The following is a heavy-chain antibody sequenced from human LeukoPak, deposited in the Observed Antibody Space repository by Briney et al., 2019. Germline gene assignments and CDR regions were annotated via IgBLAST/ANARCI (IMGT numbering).Heavy chain of an antibody. CDR1: GGSISSYY. CDR3: ARSDYYYYGMDV. V-gene: IGHV4-59*08. CDR2: IYYSGST. J-gene: IGHJ6*02. Sequence: SETLSLTCTVSGGSISSYYWSWIRQPPGKGLEWIGYIYYSGSTNYNPSLKSRVTISADTSKNQFSLKLSSATAADTAVYYCARSDYYYYGMDVWGQGTTVTVSS.